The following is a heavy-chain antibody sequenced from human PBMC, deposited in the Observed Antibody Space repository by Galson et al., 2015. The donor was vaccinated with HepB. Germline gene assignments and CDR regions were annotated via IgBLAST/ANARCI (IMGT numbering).Heavy chain of an antibody. Sequence: CAISGDSVSGDSASWNWIRRSPSRGREWLGRTYYRSKWYHDYALSVKSRININSDTSKNQFSLQLSSVTPEDTAVYYCAGEGTADRNRWRNGFDVWGQGTVVTVSS. CDR3: AGEGTADRNRWRNGFDV. V-gene: IGHV6-1*01. D-gene: IGHD3-22*01. CDR1: GDSVSGDSAS. J-gene: IGHJ3*01. CDR2: TYYRSKWYH.